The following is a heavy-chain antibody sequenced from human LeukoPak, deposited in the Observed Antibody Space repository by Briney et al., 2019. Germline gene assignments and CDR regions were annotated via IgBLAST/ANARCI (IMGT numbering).Heavy chain of an antibody. Sequence: PGRSLRLSCAASGFTFSSYGMHWVRHAPGKGLEWVAVIWYDGSNKYYADSVKGPFTISRDNSKNTLYLQVNSLRAEDTAVYYCARGQPGDPIDYWGQGTLVTVSS. V-gene: IGHV3-33*01. CDR2: IWYDGSNK. D-gene: IGHD1-14*01. CDR3: ARGQPGDPIDY. J-gene: IGHJ4*02. CDR1: GFTFSSYG.